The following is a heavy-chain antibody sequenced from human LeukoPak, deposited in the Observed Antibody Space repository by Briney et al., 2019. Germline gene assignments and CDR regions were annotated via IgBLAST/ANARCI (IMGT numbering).Heavy chain of an antibody. D-gene: IGHD4-17*01. J-gene: IGHJ4*02. Sequence: PGGSLRLSCATSGFTFSNYWMTWVRQAPGKGLEWVANINRDGSDKYYMASVQGRFTISRDNSKNTLYLQMDSLRADDTALYYCAKTRAYGDDYWGQGTLVTVSS. CDR1: GFTFSNYW. CDR2: INRDGSDK. V-gene: IGHV3-7*05. CDR3: AKTRAYGDDY.